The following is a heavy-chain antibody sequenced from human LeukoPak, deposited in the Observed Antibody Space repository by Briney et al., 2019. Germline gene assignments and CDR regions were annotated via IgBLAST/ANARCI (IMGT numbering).Heavy chain of an antibody. D-gene: IGHD3-9*01. V-gene: IGHV4-34*01. CDR1: GFTFSDYY. Sequence: PGGSLRLSCAASGFTFSDYYMSWIRQPPGKGLEWIGETNHSGSTNYNPSLKSRVTISVDTSKNQFSLKLSSVTAADTAVYYCARKLVLRYSRGYFDYWGQGTLVTVSS. J-gene: IGHJ4*02. CDR2: TNHSGST. CDR3: ARKLVLRYSRGYFDY.